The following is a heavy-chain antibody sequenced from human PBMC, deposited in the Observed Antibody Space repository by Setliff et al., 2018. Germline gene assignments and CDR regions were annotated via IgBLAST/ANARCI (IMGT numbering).Heavy chain of an antibody. CDR1: AHIFKSYG. CDR3: AISTLSICSGGSCPNAFDV. CDR2: ISSYNDVT. J-gene: IGHJ3*01. Sequence: ASVKVSCKASAHIFKSYGISWVRQAPGQGLEWVGWISSYNDVTSYAQRFRGRVTLTTDASTSAAYMELRTLRSDDTAVYYCAISTLSICSGGSCPNAFDVWGQGTMVTVSS. V-gene: IGHV1-18*01. D-gene: IGHD2-15*01.